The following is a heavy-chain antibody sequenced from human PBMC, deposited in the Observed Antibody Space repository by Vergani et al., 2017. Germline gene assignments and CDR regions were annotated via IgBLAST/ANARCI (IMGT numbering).Heavy chain of an antibody. CDR2: ISARYPST. J-gene: IGHJ5*02. CDR1: GFTFSACP. V-gene: IGHV3-23*01. D-gene: IGHD2-15*01. CDR3: ARLSYDPTPYLQGGYDL. Sequence: EVQLLQSGGGVIQPGGSVRLSCAASGFTFSACPMTWVRQAPGKGLEWVSAISARYPSTYYADSVKGRFTISRDNSKNMLYLQMNSLRAEDTAVDYCARLSYDPTPYLQGGYDLWGQGTRVSVSS.